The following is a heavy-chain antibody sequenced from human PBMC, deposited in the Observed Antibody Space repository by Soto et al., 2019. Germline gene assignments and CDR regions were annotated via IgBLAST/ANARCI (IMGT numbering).Heavy chain of an antibody. V-gene: IGHV3-21*01. CDR3: ARDPSRYSSSPFFQY. J-gene: IGHJ4*02. CDR2: ISSSSSYI. D-gene: IGHD6-6*01. CDR1: GFTFSSYS. Sequence: EVQLVESGGGLVKPGGSLRLSCAASGFTFSSYSMNWVRQAPGKGLEWVSSISSSSSYIYYADSVKGRFTISRDNAKNSLYLQMNSLRAEDTAVYYCARDPSRYSSSPFFQYWGQGTPVTVSS.